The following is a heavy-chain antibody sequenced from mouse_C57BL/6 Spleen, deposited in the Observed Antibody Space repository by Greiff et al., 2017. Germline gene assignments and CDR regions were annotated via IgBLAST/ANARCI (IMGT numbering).Heavy chain of an antibody. Sequence: QVQLQESGAELARPGASVKLSCKASGYTFTSYGISWVKQRTGQGLEWIGEIYPRSGNTYYNEKFKGKATLTADKSSSTAYMELRSLTSEDSAVYFCARSEGWFYYFDYWGQGTTLTVSS. J-gene: IGHJ2*01. CDR2: IYPRSGNT. V-gene: IGHV1-81*01. CDR1: GYTFTSYG. D-gene: IGHD2-3*01. CDR3: ARSEGWFYYFDY.